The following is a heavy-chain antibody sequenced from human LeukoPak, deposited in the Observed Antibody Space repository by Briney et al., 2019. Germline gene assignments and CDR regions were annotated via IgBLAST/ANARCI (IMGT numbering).Heavy chain of an antibody. CDR3: AKDGDIVVVPAAIDY. D-gene: IGHD2-2*01. CDR1: GFTFSRYA. V-gene: IGHV3-23*01. J-gene: IGHJ4*02. CDR2: ISGSGGST. Sequence: GGSLRLSCAASGFTFSRYAMSWVRQAPGKGLEWVSAISGSGGSTYYADSVKGRFTISRDNSKNTLYPQMNSLRAEDTAVYYCAKDGDIVVVPAAIDYWGQGTLVTVSS.